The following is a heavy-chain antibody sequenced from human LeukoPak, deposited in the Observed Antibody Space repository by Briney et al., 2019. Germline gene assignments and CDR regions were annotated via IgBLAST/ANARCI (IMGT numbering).Heavy chain of an antibody. J-gene: IGHJ5*02. CDR3: ARERGDDIVVVVAATTWFDP. CDR1: GGTFSSYA. CDR2: IIPIFGTA. Sequence: SVKVSCKASGGTFSSYAISWVRQAPGQGLEWMGRIIPIFGTANYARKFQGRVTITTDESTSTAYMELSSLRSEDTAVYYCARERGDDIVVVVAATTWFDPWGQGTLVTVSS. D-gene: IGHD2-15*01. V-gene: IGHV1-69*05.